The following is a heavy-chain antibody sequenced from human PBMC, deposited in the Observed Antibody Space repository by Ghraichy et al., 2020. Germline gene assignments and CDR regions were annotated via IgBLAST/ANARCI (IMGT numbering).Heavy chain of an antibody. CDR3: ARDPYSYGY. CDR1: GFTFSSYE. Sequence: LSLTCAASGFTFSSYEMNWVRQAPGKGLEWVSYISSSGSTIYYADSVKGRFTISRDNAKNSLYLQMNSLRAEDTAVYYCARDPYSYGYWGQGTLVTVSS. D-gene: IGHD5-18*01. CDR2: ISSSGSTI. J-gene: IGHJ4*02. V-gene: IGHV3-48*03.